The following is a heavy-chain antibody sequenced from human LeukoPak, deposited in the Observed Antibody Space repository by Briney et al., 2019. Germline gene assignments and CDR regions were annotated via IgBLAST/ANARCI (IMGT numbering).Heavy chain of an antibody. J-gene: IGHJ4*02. V-gene: IGHV3-33*01. D-gene: IGHD3-10*01. Sequence: PGGSLRLSCAASGFTFSSYGMHWVRQAPGKGQEWVAVIWYDGSNKYYADSVKGRFTISRDNSKNTLYLQMNSLRAEDTAVYYCARAFPRITMVRGVITPPYFDYWGQGTLVTVSS. CDR3: ARAFPRITMVRGVITPPYFDY. CDR1: GFTFSSYG. CDR2: IWYDGSNK.